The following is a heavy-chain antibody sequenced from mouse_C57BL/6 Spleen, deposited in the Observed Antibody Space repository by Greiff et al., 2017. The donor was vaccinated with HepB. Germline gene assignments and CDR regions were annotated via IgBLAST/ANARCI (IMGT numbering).Heavy chain of an antibody. J-gene: IGHJ1*03. CDR2: IFPGSGST. V-gene: IGHV1-75*01. CDR1: GYTFTDYY. Sequence: VMLVESGPELVKPGASVKISCKASGYTFTDYYINWVKQRPGQGLEWIGWIFPGSGSTYYNEKFKGKATLTVDKSSSTAYMLLSSLTSEDSAVYFCARSKLGRWYFDVWGTGTTVTVSS. CDR3: ARSKLGRWYFDV. D-gene: IGHD4-1*01.